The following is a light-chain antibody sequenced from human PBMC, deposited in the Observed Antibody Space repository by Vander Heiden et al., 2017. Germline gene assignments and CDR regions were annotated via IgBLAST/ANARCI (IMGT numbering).Light chain of an antibody. J-gene: IGKJ1*01. Sequence: DIQMTQSPSSLSASVGDRVTITCRASQSISSYLNWYQQKPGKAPKLLIYAASRFQSGVPSRFSGSGSGTDFTLTIRSPQPEDFANYYCQQSYSTLGTFGQGTKVEIK. V-gene: IGKV1-39*01. CDR1: QSISSY. CDR2: AAS. CDR3: QQSYSTLGT.